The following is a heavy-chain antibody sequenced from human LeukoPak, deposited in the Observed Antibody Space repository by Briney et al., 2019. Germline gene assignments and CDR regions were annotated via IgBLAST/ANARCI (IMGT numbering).Heavy chain of an antibody. CDR1: GFSFNTYA. Sequence: GGSLRLSCAASGFSFNTYAMHWVRQAPGKGLEYVSSISTNGGSTNHANSVKGRFTISRDNSKNTLYLQMGSLKTEDMAMYYCARLNSGNYNRGYLDYWGQGTLVTVSS. D-gene: IGHD1-26*01. CDR2: ISTNGGST. V-gene: IGHV3-64*01. CDR3: ARLNSGNYNRGYLDY. J-gene: IGHJ4*02.